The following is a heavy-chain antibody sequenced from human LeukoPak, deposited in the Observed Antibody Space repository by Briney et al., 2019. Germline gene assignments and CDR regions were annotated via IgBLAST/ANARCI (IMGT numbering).Heavy chain of an antibody. CDR1: GGSISSYY. Sequence: SETLSLTCTVSGGSISSYYWSWIRQPPGKGLEWLGYIYYSGSTNFNPSLKSRVTISVDTSKNQFSLKMSSVTAADTAVYFCARGVRSYYYDSSGYGDWGQGTLVTVSS. V-gene: IGHV4-59*01. CDR3: ARGVRSYYYDSSGYGD. D-gene: IGHD3-22*01. CDR2: IYYSGST. J-gene: IGHJ4*02.